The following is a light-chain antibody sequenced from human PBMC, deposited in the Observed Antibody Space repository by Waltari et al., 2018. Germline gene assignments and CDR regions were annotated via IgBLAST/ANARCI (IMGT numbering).Light chain of an antibody. CDR3: QSADSSGTSGV. Sequence: SYELTQPPSVSVSPGQPARITCSGHTLPKQFAYWYQQKPGQAPVLVIYRDSERPSGIPERFSGSTSGTTVTLTITGVQAEDEADYYCQSADSSGTSGVFGGGTKVTVL. V-gene: IGLV3-25*03. J-gene: IGLJ3*02. CDR2: RDS. CDR1: TLPKQF.